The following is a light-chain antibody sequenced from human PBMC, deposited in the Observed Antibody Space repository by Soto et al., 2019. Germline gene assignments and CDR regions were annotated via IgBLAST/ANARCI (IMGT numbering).Light chain of an antibody. CDR2: AAS. J-gene: IGKJ5*01. V-gene: IGKV1-39*01. Sequence: DIQMTQSPSSLSASVGDRVTITCRASESINRHLNWYQQQPGRAPKLLIYAASSLQNGVPSRFRGGGSGTEFTLIITNLQPEDFATYYCQQSYTALSITFRQGTRLEIK. CDR3: QQSYTALSIT. CDR1: ESINRH.